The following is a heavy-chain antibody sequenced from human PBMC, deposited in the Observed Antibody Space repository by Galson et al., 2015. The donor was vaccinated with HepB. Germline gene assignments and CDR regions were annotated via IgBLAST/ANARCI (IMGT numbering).Heavy chain of an antibody. D-gene: IGHD3-16*01. CDR2: INGGGEIT. Sequence: SLRLSCAASGFTFTRYSMNWVRQAPGKGLEWVSAINGGGEITYFADSVRGRFTTFRDNSRNTLHLQMDNLRVEDTALYYCAKVAILGATPHYFDFLGQGTLVTVSS. J-gene: IGHJ4*02. CDR3: AKVAILGATPHYFDF. V-gene: IGHV3-23*01. CDR1: GFTFTRYS.